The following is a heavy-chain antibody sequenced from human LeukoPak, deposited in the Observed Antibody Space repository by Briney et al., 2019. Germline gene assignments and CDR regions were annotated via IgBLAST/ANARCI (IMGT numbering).Heavy chain of an antibody. CDR2: ISAYNGNT. CDR1: GYTFTSYG. V-gene: IGHV1-18*01. CDR3: ARDWGLRSGWFYFDY. Sequence: ASVKVSFKASGYTFTSYGISWVRQAPGQGLEWMGWISAYNGNTNYAQKLQGRVTMTTDTSTSTAYMELRSLRSDDTAVYYCARDWGLRSGWFYFDYWGQGTLVTVSS. J-gene: IGHJ4*02. D-gene: IGHD6-19*01.